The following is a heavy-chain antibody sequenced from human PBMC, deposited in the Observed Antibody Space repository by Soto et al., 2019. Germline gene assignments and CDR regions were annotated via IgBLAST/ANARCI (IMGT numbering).Heavy chain of an antibody. CDR1: GGSMTGFY. CDR3: ARGTRRAGEDH. V-gene: IGHV4-59*01. D-gene: IGHD4-17*01. Sequence: QVQLHESGPGLLKPSETLALTCNVTGGSMTGFYWRWIRQSPGKGLEWMGNIYYTGTTNYNPSLRGRVTISADTSNNQFSLQLMSATAADTAVYFCARGTRRAGEDHWGQGTLVTVSS. J-gene: IGHJ4*02. CDR2: IYYTGTT.